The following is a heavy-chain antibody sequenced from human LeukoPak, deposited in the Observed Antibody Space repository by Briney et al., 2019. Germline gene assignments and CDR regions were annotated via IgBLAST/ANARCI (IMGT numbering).Heavy chain of an antibody. CDR1: GYSFTSYW. CDR3: ARVAYYDSSGYWNWFDP. J-gene: IGHJ5*02. Sequence: GESLKISCKGSGYSFTSYWISWVRQMPGKGLEWMGSIDPSDSYTNYSPSFQGHVTISADKSISTAYLQWSSLKASDTAMYYCARVAYYDSSGYWNWFDPWGQGTLVTVSS. V-gene: IGHV5-10-1*01. CDR2: IDPSDSYT. D-gene: IGHD3-22*01.